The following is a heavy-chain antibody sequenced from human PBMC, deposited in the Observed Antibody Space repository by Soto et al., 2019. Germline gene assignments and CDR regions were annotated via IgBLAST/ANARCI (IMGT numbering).Heavy chain of an antibody. CDR1: GYTFTSYD. V-gene: IGHV1-8*01. D-gene: IGHD6-19*01. CDR2: MNPNSGNT. CDR3: AREVPRIAVAGTGSNY. J-gene: IGHJ4*02. Sequence: ASVKVSCKASGYTFTSYDINWVRQATGQGLEWMGWMNPNSGNTGYAQKFQGRVTMTRNTSISTAYMELSSLRSEDTAVYYCAREVPRIAVAGTGSNYWGQGTLVTVSS.